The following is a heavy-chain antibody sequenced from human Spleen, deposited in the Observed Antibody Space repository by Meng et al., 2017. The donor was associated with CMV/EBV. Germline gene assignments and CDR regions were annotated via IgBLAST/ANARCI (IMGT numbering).Heavy chain of an antibody. V-gene: IGHV4-39*07. CDR1: GDPASNNHYS. CDR3: ARDHIVSGQGIS. CDR2: SDFSGTT. J-gene: IGHJ5*02. Sequence: PWDVLSLTVAGVGDPASNNHYSWGSLPQPHGKGLVWIGSSDFSGTTRYNPSLMSRVTMSVDTSKNHFSLSLSSVTAADTAVYYCARDHIVSGQGISWGQGTLVTVSS. D-gene: IGHD2-21*01.